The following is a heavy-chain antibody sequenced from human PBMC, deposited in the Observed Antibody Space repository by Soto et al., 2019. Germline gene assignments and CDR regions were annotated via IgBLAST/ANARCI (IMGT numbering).Heavy chain of an antibody. V-gene: IGHV3-23*01. CDR3: AKVRHQWPGEGVFDY. D-gene: IGHD6-19*01. CDR2: ISGSGGST. J-gene: IGHJ4*02. Sequence: EVQLLESGGGLVQPGGSLRLSCAASGFTFSSYAMSWVRQAPGKGLEWVSAISGSGGSTYYADSVKGRFTISRDNSKNTLYLQMNSLRAEDTAVYCCAKVRHQWPGEGVFDYWGQGTLVTVSS. CDR1: GFTFSSYA.